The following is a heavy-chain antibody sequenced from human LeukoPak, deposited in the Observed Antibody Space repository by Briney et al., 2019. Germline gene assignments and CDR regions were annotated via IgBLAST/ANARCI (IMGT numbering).Heavy chain of an antibody. CDR2: ISGDGGST. CDR1: GFTFDDYA. D-gene: IGHD2-2*01. CDR3: ARVPDCSSTSCYGSQGYYYGMDV. V-gene: IGHV3-43*02. Sequence: GGSLRLSCAASGFTFDDYAMHWVRQAPGKGLEWVSLISGDGGSTYYADSVKGRFTISRDNSKNTLYLQMNSLRAEDTAVYYCARVPDCSSTSCYGSQGYYYGMDVWGQGTTVTVSS. J-gene: IGHJ6*02.